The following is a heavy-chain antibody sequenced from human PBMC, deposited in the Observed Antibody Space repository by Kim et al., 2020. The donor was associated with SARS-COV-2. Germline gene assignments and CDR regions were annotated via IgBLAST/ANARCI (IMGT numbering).Heavy chain of an antibody. Sequence: HSGSTNYTPSLKSRVTISVDTSKNQFSLKLSSVTAADTAVYYCARGYSNYWGQGTLVTVSS. J-gene: IGHJ4*02. V-gene: IGHV4-34*01. CDR3: ARGYSNY. D-gene: IGHD5-18*01. CDR2: HSGST.